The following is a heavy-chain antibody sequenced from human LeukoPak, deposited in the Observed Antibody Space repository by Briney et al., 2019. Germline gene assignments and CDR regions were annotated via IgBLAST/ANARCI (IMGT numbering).Heavy chain of an antibody. J-gene: IGHJ5*02. D-gene: IGHD6-6*01. CDR3: TRRGGSSSSDWFDP. V-gene: IGHV4-59*08. CDR2: VYYTGST. CDR1: GSSISNYY. Sequence: SETLSLTCTVSGSSISNYYWSCIRQPPGKGLEWIGYVYYTGSTSYNPSLKSRVTISGDTSKNQFSLKLSSVTAADTAVYYCTRRGGSSSSDWFDPWGQGTLVIVSS.